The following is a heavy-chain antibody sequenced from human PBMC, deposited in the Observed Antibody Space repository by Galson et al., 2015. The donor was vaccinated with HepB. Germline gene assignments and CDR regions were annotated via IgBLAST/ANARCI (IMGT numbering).Heavy chain of an antibody. V-gene: IGHV3-13*04. J-gene: IGHJ3*02. D-gene: IGHD6-19*01. CDR2: IGIAGDT. Sequence: SLRLSCAASGFTFDDYTMHWVRQATGKGLEWVSTIGIAGDTYYPGSVKGRFTISRENAKNSLYLQMNSLRAGDTAMYYCARTVAPVAFDIWGQGTMVTVSS. CDR1: GFTFDDYT. CDR3: ARTVAPVAFDI.